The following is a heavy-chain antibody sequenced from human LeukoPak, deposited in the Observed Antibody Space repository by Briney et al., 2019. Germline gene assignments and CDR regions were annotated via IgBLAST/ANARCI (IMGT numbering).Heavy chain of an antibody. Sequence: GASVKVSCKASGYTFTSYYMHWVRQAPGQGLEWMGIINPSGGSTTYAQRFQGRVTMTRDTSTSTVSMELSSLRSEDTAVYYCARDYYDSSGPYYFDYWGQGTLVTVSS. CDR2: INPSGGST. CDR3: ARDYYDSSGPYYFDY. J-gene: IGHJ4*02. CDR1: GYTFTSYY. D-gene: IGHD3-22*01. V-gene: IGHV1-46*01.